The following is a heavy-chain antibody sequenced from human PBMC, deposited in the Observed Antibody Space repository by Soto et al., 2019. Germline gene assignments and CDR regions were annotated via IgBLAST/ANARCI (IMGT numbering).Heavy chain of an antibody. J-gene: IGHJ4*02. CDR1: GFTFSSYS. D-gene: IGHD4-17*01. CDR2: ISSSSSYI. V-gene: IGHV3-21*01. Sequence: EVQLVESGGGLVKPGGSLGLSCAASGFTFSSYSMNWVRQAPGKGLEWVSSISSSSSYIYYADSVKGRFTISRDNAKNSLYLQMNSLRAEDTAVYYCARDLSIGNPTVTTVEVDYWGQGTLVTVSS. CDR3: ARDLSIGNPTVTTVEVDY.